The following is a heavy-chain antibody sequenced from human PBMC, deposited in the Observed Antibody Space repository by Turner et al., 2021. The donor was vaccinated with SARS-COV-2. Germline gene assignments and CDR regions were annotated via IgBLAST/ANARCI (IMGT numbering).Heavy chain of an antibody. CDR2: FYYSGKN. J-gene: IGHJ4*02. CDR1: GGSVSSSNYN. D-gene: IGHD3-22*01. V-gene: IGHV4-39*01. CDR3: ASAQTYYDDSGAYSNYFDS. Sequence: QLQVQESGPGLVKPSETLSLTCRVSGGSVSSSNYNWGWIRQSPGKGLEWIGIFYYSGKNDYNPSLKSRLAISVDTSKNQFSLRLNSVTAADTAVYFCASAQTYYDDSGAYSNYFDSWGQGTLVTVSS.